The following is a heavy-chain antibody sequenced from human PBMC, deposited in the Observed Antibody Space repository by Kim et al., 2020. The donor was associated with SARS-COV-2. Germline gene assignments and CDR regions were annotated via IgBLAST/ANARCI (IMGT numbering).Heavy chain of an antibody. D-gene: IGHD3-10*01. V-gene: IGHV4-34*01. CDR1: GGSFSGYY. CDR3: ARAPEAAGGWFDP. Sequence: SETLSLTCAVYGGSFSGYYWSWIRQPPGKGLEWIGEINHSGSTNYNPSLKSRVTISVDTSKNQFSLKLSSVTAADTAVYYCARAPEAAGGWFDPWGQGTL. J-gene: IGHJ5*02. CDR2: INHSGST.